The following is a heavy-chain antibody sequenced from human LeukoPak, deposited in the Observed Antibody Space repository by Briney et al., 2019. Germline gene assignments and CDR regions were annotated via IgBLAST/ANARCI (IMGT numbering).Heavy chain of an antibody. CDR1: GFTFSIYA. V-gene: IGHV3-23*01. Sequence: GGSLRLSCAASGFTFSIYAMSWVRQAPGKGLQWVSSITGRGESTWYVDSVKGRFTITRDNSENTLYLRMHSLRAEDTAVYYCARDRPNYYGSDGHYYRRDGDYWGRGTLVSVSS. D-gene: IGHD3-22*01. CDR2: ITGRGEST. J-gene: IGHJ4*02. CDR3: ARDRPNYYGSDGHYYRRDGDY.